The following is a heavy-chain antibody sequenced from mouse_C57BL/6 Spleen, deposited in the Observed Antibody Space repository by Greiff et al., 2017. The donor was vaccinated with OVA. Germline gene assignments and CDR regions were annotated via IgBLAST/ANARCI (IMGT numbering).Heavy chain of an antibody. Sequence: QVQLQQPGAELVRPGSSVKLSCKASGYTFTSYWMDWVKQRPGQGLEWIGNIYPSDSETHYNQKFKDKATLTVDKSSTPAYMQLSSLPPADSAVYDCAREGAAFITTVVMDYWGQGTSVTVSS. CDR1: GYTFTSYW. J-gene: IGHJ4*01. CDR3: AREGAAFITTVVMDY. V-gene: IGHV1-61*01. CDR2: IYPSDSET. D-gene: IGHD1-1*01.